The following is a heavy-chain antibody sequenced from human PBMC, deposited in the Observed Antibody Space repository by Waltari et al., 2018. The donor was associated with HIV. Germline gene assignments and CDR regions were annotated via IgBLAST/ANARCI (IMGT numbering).Heavy chain of an antibody. Sequence: QVQLQQSGPRLMKPSETLSLTCIVSGGSINSYYWNWIRQPAGKELEWIGRIYTSGRTKHNPSLKSRVRTSIATSKNQFSLNLTSVTAADTAVYYCARGTYYFDTSSGYPPLDLWGRGTLVTVSS. CDR1: GGSINSYY. V-gene: IGHV4-4*07. CDR2: IYTSGRT. J-gene: IGHJ2*01. CDR3: ARGTYYFDTSSGYPPLDL. D-gene: IGHD3-22*01.